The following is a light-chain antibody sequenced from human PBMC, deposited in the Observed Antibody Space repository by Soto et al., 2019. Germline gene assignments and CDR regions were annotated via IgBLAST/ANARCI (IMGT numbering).Light chain of an antibody. CDR2: GNN. CDR3: QSYDSSLSGVV. CDR1: STNFGAGYD. J-gene: IGLJ2*01. Sequence: QAVVTQPPSVSGAPGQRVTISCTGSSTNFGAGYDVHWYQQFPGTAPKLLIYGNNNRPSGVPDRFSGSKSGTSASLAITGLQAEDEADYYCQSYDSSLSGVVFGGGTKLTVL. V-gene: IGLV1-40*01.